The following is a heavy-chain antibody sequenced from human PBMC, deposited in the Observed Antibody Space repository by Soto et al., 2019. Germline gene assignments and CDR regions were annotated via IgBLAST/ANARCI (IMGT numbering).Heavy chain of an antibody. D-gene: IGHD1-20*01. CDR2: IRSKANGGTK. CDR1: GFTFGGYA. Sequence: PGGSLRLSCTASGFTFGGYAMSWVRQAPGKGLEWVGFIRSKANGGTKEYAASVKGRFTISRDDSKSIAYLQMNSLKTEDTAVYYCTRAGYNWNDVHGGYYYYGMDVWGQGTTVTVSS. V-gene: IGHV3-49*04. CDR3: TRAGYNWNDVHGGYYYYGMDV. J-gene: IGHJ6*02.